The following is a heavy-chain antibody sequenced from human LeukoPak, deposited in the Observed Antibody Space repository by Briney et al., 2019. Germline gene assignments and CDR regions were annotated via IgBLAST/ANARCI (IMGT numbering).Heavy chain of an antibody. Sequence: GESLKISCKGSGYSFTSYWIGWVRQMPGKGLEWMGIIFPGDSETIYSPSFQGQVTISADKYISTAYLQWRSLKASDTAMYYCATSESQTRFDYWGQGTLVTASS. CDR2: IFPGDSET. CDR3: ATSESQTRFDY. CDR1: GYSFTSYW. V-gene: IGHV5-51*01. D-gene: IGHD1/OR15-1a*01. J-gene: IGHJ4*02.